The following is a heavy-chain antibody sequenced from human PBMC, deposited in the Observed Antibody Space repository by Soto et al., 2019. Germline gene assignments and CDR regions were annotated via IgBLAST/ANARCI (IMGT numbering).Heavy chain of an antibody. CDR3: ATQDFRGPTGTT. J-gene: IGHJ4*02. CDR2: ISANGITT. D-gene: IGHD1-1*01. CDR1: GFTFSNYA. Sequence: EVQLLESGGGLVQPGGSLRLSCAASGFTFSNYAMSWVRQAPGKGLECVSSISANGITTYYADSVKGRFTISRDNSKNTLYLQVNSLRAEDTALYYCATQDFRGPTGTTWGQGTLVTVSS. V-gene: IGHV3-23*01.